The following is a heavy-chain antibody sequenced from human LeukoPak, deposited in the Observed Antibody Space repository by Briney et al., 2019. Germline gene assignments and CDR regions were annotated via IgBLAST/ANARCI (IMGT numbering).Heavy chain of an antibody. CDR1: GGSISSYY. J-gene: IGHJ4*02. Sequence: SSETLSLTCTVSGGSISSYYWSWIRQPAGKGLEWIGRIYTSGSTNYNPSLKSRVTISVDKSKNQFSLKLSSVTAADTAVYYCARGAVGIAVAGTDFDYGGQGTLVTVSS. D-gene: IGHD6-19*01. CDR2: IYTSGST. V-gene: IGHV4-4*07. CDR3: ARGAVGIAVAGTDFDY.